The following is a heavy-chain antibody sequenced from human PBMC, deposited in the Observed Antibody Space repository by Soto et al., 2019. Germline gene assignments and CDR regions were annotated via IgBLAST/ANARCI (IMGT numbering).Heavy chain of an antibody. CDR3: ARVLGGPSGSYFDY. J-gene: IGHJ4*02. Sequence: ASVKVSCKTGGYTFANFYLHWVRQAPGQGLEWMGLINPGDGTTKYAHQFQGRITMTRDTSTSTVYMDVSSLRSEDTAVYYCARVLGGPSGSYFDYWGQGTLVTVSS. CDR1: GYTFANFY. D-gene: IGHD3-16*01. V-gene: IGHV1-46*03. CDR2: INPGDGTT.